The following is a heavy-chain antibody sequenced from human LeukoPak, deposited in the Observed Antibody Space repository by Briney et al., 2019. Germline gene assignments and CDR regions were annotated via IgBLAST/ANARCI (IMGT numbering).Heavy chain of an antibody. CDR1: GYIFTNYW. V-gene: IGHV5-51*01. CDR3: ARQPIDYGPDY. D-gene: IGHD4/OR15-4a*01. CDR2: IYPGDSET. J-gene: IGHJ4*02. Sequence: GESLRISCKASGYIFTNYWIGWVRQMPGKALEWMGIIYPGDSETRYSPAFQGQVTMSADKSISMAYLQWSSLEASDTAIYYCARQPIDYGPDYWGQGTLVTVSS.